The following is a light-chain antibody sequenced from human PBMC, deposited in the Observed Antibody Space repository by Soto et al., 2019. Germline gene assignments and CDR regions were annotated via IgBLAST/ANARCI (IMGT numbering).Light chain of an antibody. V-gene: IGKV3-11*01. CDR1: QSFRGL. Sequence: EVVLTHSPVTLSLSTGERATLSCRASQSFRGLLAWYQQKPGQAPRLLIYDAYNRATGIPPRFSGSGSGTDFNLTISSLEPEDSAVYYCQQRHMWPITFGQGTRLEIK. CDR3: QQRHMWPIT. J-gene: IGKJ5*01. CDR2: DAY.